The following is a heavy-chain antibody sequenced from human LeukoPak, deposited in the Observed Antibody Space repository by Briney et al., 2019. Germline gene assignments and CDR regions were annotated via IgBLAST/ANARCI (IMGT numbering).Heavy chain of an antibody. Sequence: SETLSLTCTVSGDSISSGSYFWSWIRQPAGKGLEWIGRISTTGSTNYNPSLKSRISISAVTSKDQFSLKLSSVTAADTAVYYCAREPTARDAFDIWGQGTMVTVSS. D-gene: IGHD5-18*01. CDR2: ISTTGST. CDR1: GDSISSGSYF. CDR3: AREPTARDAFDI. J-gene: IGHJ3*02. V-gene: IGHV4-61*02.